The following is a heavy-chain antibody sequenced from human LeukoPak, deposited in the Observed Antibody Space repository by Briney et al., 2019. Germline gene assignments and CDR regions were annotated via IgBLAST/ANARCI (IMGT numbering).Heavy chain of an antibody. V-gene: IGHV3-48*01. J-gene: IGHJ4*02. CDR2: ISSSSSTI. CDR3: ARATAQIDY. Sequence: GGSLRLSCAASGFTFSNYNMNWVRQAPGKGLEWVSYISSSSSTIYYADSMKGRFTISRDNAKNSLYLQMNSLGAEDTAVYYCARATAQIDYWGQGTLVTVSS. D-gene: IGHD4-17*01. CDR1: GFTFSNYN.